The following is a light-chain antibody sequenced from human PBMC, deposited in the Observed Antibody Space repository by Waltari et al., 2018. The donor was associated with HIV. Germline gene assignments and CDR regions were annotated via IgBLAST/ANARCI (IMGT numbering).Light chain of an antibody. Sequence: QSVLTQPPSASGTPGQRVTISCSGSPSNTGSNYFHWSQHPPGTATKLRIYGLNERPSGVSDRFSGSKSGTSASLAISGLRSEDEGDYSCAAWDDSLGGPVFGGGTQLTVL. CDR2: GLN. J-gene: IGLJ7*01. V-gene: IGLV1-47*01. CDR1: PSNTGSNY. CDR3: AAWDDSLGGPV.